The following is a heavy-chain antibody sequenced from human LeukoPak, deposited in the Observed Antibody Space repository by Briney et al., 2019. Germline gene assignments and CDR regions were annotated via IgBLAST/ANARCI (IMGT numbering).Heavy chain of an antibody. CDR3: ARARSSYGYGDAFDI. V-gene: IGHV3-48*03. J-gene: IGHJ3*02. Sequence: GGSLRLSCAASGFTFSSYEMNWVRQAPGKGLEWVSYISSSGSTIYYADSVKGRFTISRDNAKNSLFLQMNILRAEDTTVYYCARARSSYGYGDAFDIWGQGTMVTVSS. D-gene: IGHD5-18*01. CDR2: ISSSGSTI. CDR1: GFTFSSYE.